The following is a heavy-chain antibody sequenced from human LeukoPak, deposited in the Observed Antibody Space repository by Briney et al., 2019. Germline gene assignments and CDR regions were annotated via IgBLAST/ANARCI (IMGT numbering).Heavy chain of an antibody. D-gene: IGHD3-22*01. CDR2: INHSGST. V-gene: IGHV4-34*01. CDR1: GGSFSGYY. CDR3: ARGSASSGSAFDY. Sequence: SETLSLTCAVYGGSFSGYYWSWIRQPPGKGLEWIGEINHSGSTNYNPSLKSRVTISVDTSKNQFSLKLSSVTAADTAVYYCARGSASSGSAFDYWGQGTLVTVSS. J-gene: IGHJ4*02.